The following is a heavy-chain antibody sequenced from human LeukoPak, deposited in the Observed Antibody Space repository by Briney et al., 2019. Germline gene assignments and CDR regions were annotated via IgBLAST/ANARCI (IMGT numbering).Heavy chain of an antibody. J-gene: IGHJ4*02. CDR2: ISSSSSYI. Sequence: GGSLRLSCAASGFTFSSYSMNWVRQAPGKGLEWVSSISSSSSYIYYADSVKGRFTISRDNAKNSLYLQMNSLRAEDTAVYYCARGGEVAVAGTPLFDYWGQGTLVTVSS. V-gene: IGHV3-21*01. CDR1: GFTFSSYS. D-gene: IGHD6-19*01. CDR3: ARGGEVAVAGTPLFDY.